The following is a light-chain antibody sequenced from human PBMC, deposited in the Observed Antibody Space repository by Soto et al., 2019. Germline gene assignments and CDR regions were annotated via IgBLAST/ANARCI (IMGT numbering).Light chain of an antibody. CDR3: QQYNSDSRT. CDR2: DAS. V-gene: IGKV1-5*01. CDR1: QTISSW. Sequence: DIQMTQSPSTLSASVGDRVTITCRASQTISSWLAWYQQKPGKAPKLLIYDASSLDSGVPSSFSGSGSGTEFTLTISSLQPDDSATYYCQQYNSDSRTFGQGTKADIK. J-gene: IGKJ1*01.